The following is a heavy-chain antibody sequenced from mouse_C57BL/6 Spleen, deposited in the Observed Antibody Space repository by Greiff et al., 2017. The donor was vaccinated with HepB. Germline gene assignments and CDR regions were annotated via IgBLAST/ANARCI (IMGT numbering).Heavy chain of an antibody. CDR2: ISDGGSYT. J-gene: IGHJ2*01. CDR1: GFTFSSYA. D-gene: IGHD1-1*01. Sequence: EVKVVESGGGLVKPGGSLKLSCAASGFTFSSYAMSWVRQTPEKRLEWVATISDGGSYTYYPDNVKGRFTISRDNAKNNLYLQMSHLKSEDTAMYYCARERNYGSSYFDYWGQGTTLTVSS. CDR3: ARERNYGSSYFDY. V-gene: IGHV5-4*01.